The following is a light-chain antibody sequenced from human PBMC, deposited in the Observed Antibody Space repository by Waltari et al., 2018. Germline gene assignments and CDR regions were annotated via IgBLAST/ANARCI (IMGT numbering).Light chain of an antibody. V-gene: IGKV2-28*01. CDR2: LGS. Sequence: DIVMTQSPLSLPVTPGEPASISCNSSQSLLHSNGYNYLDWYLQKPGQSPQLLIYLGSNRASGVPDRFRGSGSGTDFTLKISRVEAEDVGVYYCMQGLQTWWTFGQGTKVEIK. CDR3: MQGLQTWWT. CDR1: QSLLHSNGYNY. J-gene: IGKJ1*01.